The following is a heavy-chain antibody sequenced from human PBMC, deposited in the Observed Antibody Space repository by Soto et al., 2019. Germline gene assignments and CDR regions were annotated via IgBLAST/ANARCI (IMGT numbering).Heavy chain of an antibody. V-gene: IGHV3-23*01. CDR1: GFPLTTYA. D-gene: IGHD6-13*01. CDR3: AKETAGIGIPLFDH. J-gene: IGHJ4*02. Sequence: LRLSCAASGFPLTTYALSWVRQAPGKRLEWVSAVSDDGGAHYASSVMGRFIVSRDLSKSTVYLEINGLTAEDTALYYCAKETAGIGIPLFDHWGQGIMVTVSS. CDR2: VSDDGGA.